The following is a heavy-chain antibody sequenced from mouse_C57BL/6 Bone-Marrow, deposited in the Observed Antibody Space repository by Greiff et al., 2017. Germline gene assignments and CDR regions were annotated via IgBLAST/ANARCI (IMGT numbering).Heavy chain of an antibody. V-gene: IGHV3-6*01. CDR3: ARDLGYSNYGFAY. CDR1: GYSITSGYY. CDR2: ISYDGSN. J-gene: IGHJ3*01. D-gene: IGHD2-5*01. Sequence: EVQRVESGPGLVKPSQSLSLTCSVTGYSITSGYYWNWIRQFPGNKLEWMGYISYDGSNNYNPSLKNRISITRDTSKTQFFLKLNSVTTEDTATYYCARDLGYSNYGFAYWGQGTLVTVSA.